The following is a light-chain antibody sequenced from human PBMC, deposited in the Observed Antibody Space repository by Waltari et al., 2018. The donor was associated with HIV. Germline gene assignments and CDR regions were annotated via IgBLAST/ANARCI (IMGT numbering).Light chain of an antibody. CDR3: CSYAGSSTFVV. Sequence: QSALTQPASVSGSPGQSITISCTGTSSDVGSYNLVSWYQQHPGKAPKLMIYEGSKRPSGVLNRFSGSKSGTTASLTISGLQAEDEADYYCCSYAGSSTFVVFGGGTKLTVL. V-gene: IGLV2-23*03. CDR1: SSDVGSYNL. CDR2: EGS. J-gene: IGLJ3*02.